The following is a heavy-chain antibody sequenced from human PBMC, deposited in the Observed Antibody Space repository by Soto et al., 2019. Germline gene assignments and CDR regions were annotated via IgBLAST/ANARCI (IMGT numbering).Heavy chain of an antibody. CDR2: IYSSDST. V-gene: IGHV4-4*07. J-gene: IGHJ5*02. Sequence: PSETLSLTCSVSGVSISSYYWSWIRQPAGKGLEWIGRIYSSDSTNYNPSLKSRVTMSVDTSKNQISLNLNSVTAADTAVYYCARVRADCSGGGCFLSTYWFAAWGQGTMVTVSP. CDR3: ARVRADCSGGGCFLSTYWFAA. D-gene: IGHD2-15*01. CDR1: GVSISSYY.